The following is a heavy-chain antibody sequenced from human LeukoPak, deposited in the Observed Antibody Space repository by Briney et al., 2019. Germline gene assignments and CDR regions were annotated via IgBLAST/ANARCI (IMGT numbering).Heavy chain of an antibody. CDR3: ARDCSPLGGWYDD. J-gene: IGHJ4*02. Sequence: GGSLRLSCAASGFTFSSYWMSWVRQAPGKGLEWVANVKQDGSEKYYVDSVKGRFTISRDNAKNSLYLQMNSLRAEDTAVYYCARDCSPLGGWYDDWGQGTLVTVSS. CDR1: GFTFSSYW. CDR2: VKQDGSEK. V-gene: IGHV3-7*01. D-gene: IGHD6-19*01.